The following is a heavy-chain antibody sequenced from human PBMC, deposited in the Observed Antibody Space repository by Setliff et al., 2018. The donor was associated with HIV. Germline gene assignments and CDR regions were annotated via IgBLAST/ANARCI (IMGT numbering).Heavy chain of an antibody. Sequence: ASVKVSCKVSGYTLTELSMHWVRQAPGKGLEWMGWMNPNSGDTGYAQKFQGRVIMTRDTSISTAYMELSSLTSADTAVYYCASGKGVRGVIITGGLDVWGKGTTVTVSS. CDR3: ASGKGVRGVIITGGLDV. J-gene: IGHJ6*04. CDR1: GYTLTELS. CDR2: MNPNSGDT. V-gene: IGHV1-8*01. D-gene: IGHD3-10*01.